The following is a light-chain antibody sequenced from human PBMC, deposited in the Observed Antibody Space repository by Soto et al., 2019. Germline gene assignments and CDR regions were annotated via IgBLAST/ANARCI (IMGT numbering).Light chain of an antibody. CDR2: DAS. J-gene: IGKJ4*01. CDR1: QVINTY. V-gene: IGKV1-5*01. Sequence: DIQMTQSPSTLSASVVSRVTITFRASQVINTYLAWYQQKAGKAPKLLIYDASGLERGVPSRFSGSGSGTECTLTISSLQPDDFATYYCQQYKKYSTFGGGTKVDIK. CDR3: QQYKKYST.